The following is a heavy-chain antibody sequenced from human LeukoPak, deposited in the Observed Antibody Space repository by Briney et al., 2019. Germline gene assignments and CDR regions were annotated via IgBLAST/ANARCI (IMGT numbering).Heavy chain of an antibody. D-gene: IGHD3-22*01. CDR2: INHSGST. V-gene: IGHV4-34*01. J-gene: IGHJ4*02. CDR3: ARYSSGPNLNYFDY. Sequence: PSETLSLTCAVYGGCFSGYYWSWIRQPPGKGLEWIGEINHSGSTNYNPSLKSRVTISVDTSKNQFSLKLSSVTAADTAVYYCARYSSGPNLNYFDYWGQGTLVTVSS. CDR1: GGCFSGYY.